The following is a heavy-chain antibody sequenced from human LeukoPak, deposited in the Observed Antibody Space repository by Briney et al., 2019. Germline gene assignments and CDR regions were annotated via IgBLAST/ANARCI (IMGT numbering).Heavy chain of an antibody. CDR2: ISYDGSDQ. J-gene: IGHJ2*01. CDR3: ATAPSMFRGADIVWGWYLDL. V-gene: IGHV3-30*04. D-gene: IGHD3-10*01. Sequence: AGGSLRLSCAASGISFSDYSMHWVRHAPGKGLECVAVISYDGSDQYYSDSVKGRFTISRDTSKNTLYLQMNSLSAEDAAMYYCATAPSMFRGADIVWGWYLDLWGRGTLVTVSS. CDR1: GISFSDYS.